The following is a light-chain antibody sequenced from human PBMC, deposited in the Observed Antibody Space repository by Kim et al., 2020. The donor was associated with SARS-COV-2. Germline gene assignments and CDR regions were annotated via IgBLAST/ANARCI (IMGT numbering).Light chain of an antibody. Sequence: SASVGDRVTITCRASQSISTYLNCDQQTPGKAPNLLISAASSLQSGVPSRFGGSGSGTDFTLTISSLQPGDIATYYCQHSYSNPYTFGQGTKLEI. CDR2: AAS. CDR1: QSISTY. V-gene: IGKV1-39*01. J-gene: IGKJ2*01. CDR3: QHSYSNPYT.